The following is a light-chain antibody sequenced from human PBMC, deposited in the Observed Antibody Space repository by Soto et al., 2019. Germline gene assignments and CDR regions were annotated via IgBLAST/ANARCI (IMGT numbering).Light chain of an antibody. J-gene: IGKJ1*01. CDR3: QQYGSSGT. Sequence: EIVLTQSPGTLSLSPGERATLSCRASQSVSNNYLAWSQQKPGQAPRLLIYGASNRATGIPDRFSGSGSGTDFTLTISRLEPEDFAVDYCQQYGSSGTFGQGTKVDIK. CDR1: QSVSNNY. CDR2: GAS. V-gene: IGKV3-20*01.